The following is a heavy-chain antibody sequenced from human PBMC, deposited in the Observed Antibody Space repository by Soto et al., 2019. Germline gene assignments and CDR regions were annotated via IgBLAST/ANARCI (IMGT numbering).Heavy chain of an antibody. CDR3: AREPDDCGDLYYFDY. V-gene: IGHV1-69*12. CDR2: IIPIFGTA. CDR1: GGTFSSYA. J-gene: IGHJ4*02. Sequence: QVQLVQSGAEVKKPGSSVKVSCKASGGTFSSYAISWVRQAPGQGLEWMGGIIPIFGTANYAQKFQGRVTITADESTSTADMELSSLRSEDTAVYYCAREPDDCGDLYYFDYWGQGTLVTVSS. D-gene: IGHD4-17*01.